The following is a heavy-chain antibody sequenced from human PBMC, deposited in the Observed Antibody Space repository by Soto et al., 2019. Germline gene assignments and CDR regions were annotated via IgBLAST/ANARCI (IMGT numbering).Heavy chain of an antibody. D-gene: IGHD6-13*01. Sequence: QVQLVQSGAEVKKPGASVKVSCKASGYTFTSYGISWVRQAPGQGLEWMGWISAYNGNTNYAQKLQVIVTMTTDTSTSTVYREVRNLRSDDTAVYYCARGAAAGTHKTFDYWGQGTLVTVSS. V-gene: IGHV1-18*01. CDR3: ARGAAAGTHKTFDY. CDR1: GYTFTSYG. J-gene: IGHJ4*02. CDR2: ISAYNGNT.